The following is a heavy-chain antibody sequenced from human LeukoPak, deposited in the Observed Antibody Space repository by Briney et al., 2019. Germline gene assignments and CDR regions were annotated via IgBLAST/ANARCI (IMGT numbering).Heavy chain of an antibody. CDR3: ASISH. CDR2: IYSGGST. CDR1: GFTVNSNY. Sequence: GGSLRLSCAASGFTVNSNYMSWVRQATGKGLEWVSIIYSGGSTCYADSVKGRFIISRDDSTNTVYLQMNSLRAEDTAVYYCASISHCGQGTRVTVSS. V-gene: IGHV3-66*01. J-gene: IGHJ4*02.